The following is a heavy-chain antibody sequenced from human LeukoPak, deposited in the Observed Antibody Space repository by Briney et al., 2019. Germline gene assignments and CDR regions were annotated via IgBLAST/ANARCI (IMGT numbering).Heavy chain of an antibody. CDR3: AKSFRGVTDYFDY. CDR2: ISGSGGST. J-gene: IGHJ4*02. CDR1: GFTFSSYA. Sequence: GGSLRLSWAASGFTFSSYAMSWVRQAPGKGLEWVSAISGSGGSTYYADSVKGRFTISRDNSKNTLYLQMNSLRPEDTAVYYCAKSFRGVTDYFDYWGQGTLVTVSS. D-gene: IGHD3-10*01. V-gene: IGHV3-23*01.